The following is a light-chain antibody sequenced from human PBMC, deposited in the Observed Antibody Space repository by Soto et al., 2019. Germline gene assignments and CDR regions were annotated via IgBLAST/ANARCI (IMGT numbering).Light chain of an antibody. CDR1: QSISSW. CDR2: KAS. J-gene: IGKJ1*01. V-gene: IGKV1-5*03. Sequence: DIQMTQFPSTRSASVGDRVTITCRASQSISSWLAWYQQKPGKAPKLLIYKASSLESGVPSRFSGSGSGTEFTLTISSLQPDDFATYYCQQYNSYWTFGQGTRVEIK. CDR3: QQYNSYWT.